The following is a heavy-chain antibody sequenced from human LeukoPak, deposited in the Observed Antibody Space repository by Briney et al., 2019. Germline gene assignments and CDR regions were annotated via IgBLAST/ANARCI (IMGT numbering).Heavy chain of an antibody. J-gene: IGHJ4*02. V-gene: IGHV4-39*07. CDR2: VYYSGIT. CDR3: ARVLRVAAMPHYFDY. CDR1: GGSTSSPRYS. D-gene: IGHD2-2*01. Sequence: WETLSLTCTVPGGSTSSPRYSWGWLRQPPGKGLEWIGSVYYSGITYYNPSLNSRVTISVDTSKDQFSLKLNSVTAADTAVYYCARVLRVAAMPHYFDYWGQGTLVTVSS.